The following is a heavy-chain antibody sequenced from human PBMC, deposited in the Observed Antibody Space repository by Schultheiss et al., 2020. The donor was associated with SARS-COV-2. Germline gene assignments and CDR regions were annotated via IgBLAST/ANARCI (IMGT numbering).Heavy chain of an antibody. V-gene: IGHV3-7*01. D-gene: IGHD6-19*01. CDR3: ARIDSSGWLGDAFDI. CDR2: IKQDGSEK. J-gene: IGHJ3*02. CDR1: GFTISTYA. Sequence: GGSLRLSCAASGFTISTYAMSWVRQAPGKGLEWVANIKQDGSEKYYVDSVKGRFTISRDNVKNSLYLQMNSLRAEDTAVYYCARIDSSGWLGDAFDIWGQGTMVTVSS.